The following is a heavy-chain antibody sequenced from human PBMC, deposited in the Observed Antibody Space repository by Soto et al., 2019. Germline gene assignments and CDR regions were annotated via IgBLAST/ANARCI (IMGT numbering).Heavy chain of an antibody. J-gene: IGHJ4*02. Sequence: SETLSLTCAVSGASISGSYYYWAWLRQSPGQGQEWIGSVFYTGFTSYNPSLESRVSVSVDTSKSQFSLKLSAVTAADTAVYYCATSQKGYNWNYFDHWGQGALFTVSS. V-gene: IGHV4-39*01. D-gene: IGHD1-20*01. CDR3: ATSQKGYNWNYFDH. CDR2: VFYTGFT. CDR1: GASISGSYYY.